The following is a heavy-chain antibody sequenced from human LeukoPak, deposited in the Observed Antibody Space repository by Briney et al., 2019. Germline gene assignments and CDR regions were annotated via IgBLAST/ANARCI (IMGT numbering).Heavy chain of an antibody. CDR1: GYTFTGYY. CDR2: INPNSGGT. V-gene: IGHV1-2*02. J-gene: IGHJ4*02. Sequence: GASVKVSCKASGYTFTGYYMHWVRQAPGQGLEWMGWINPNSGGTNYAQKFQGRVTMTRDTSISTAYMELSRLRSDDTAVYYCARDSYSSGSNGDFDYWGQGTPVTVSS. CDR3: ARDSYSSGSNGDFDY. D-gene: IGHD6-19*01.